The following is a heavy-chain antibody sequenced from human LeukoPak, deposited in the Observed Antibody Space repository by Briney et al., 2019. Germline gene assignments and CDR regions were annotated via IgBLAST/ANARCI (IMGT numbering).Heavy chain of an antibody. J-gene: IGHJ4*02. CDR2: IYYSGST. CDR1: GGSISSYY. CDR3: ARITTVTTSPHFDY. D-gene: IGHD4-11*01. Sequence: SETLSLTCTVSGGSISSYYWSWIRQPPGKGLEWTGYIYYSGSTNYNPSLKSRVTISVDTSKNQFSLKLSSVTAADTAVYYCARITTVTTSPHFDYWGQGTLVTVSS. V-gene: IGHV4-59*01.